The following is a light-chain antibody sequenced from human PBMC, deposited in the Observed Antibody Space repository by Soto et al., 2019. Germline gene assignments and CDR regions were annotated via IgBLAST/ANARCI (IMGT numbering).Light chain of an antibody. Sequence: DIQMTQSPSTLSASIGDRVTITCRASQSISDRLAWYQQKPGKAPKRLMYKASTLESGVPSRFSGSGSGTEFTLTISSLHLDDFATYYCQHNKTYSPWTFGQGTKVDIK. CDR3: QHNKTYSPWT. J-gene: IGKJ1*01. CDR2: KAS. CDR1: QSISDR. V-gene: IGKV1-5*03.